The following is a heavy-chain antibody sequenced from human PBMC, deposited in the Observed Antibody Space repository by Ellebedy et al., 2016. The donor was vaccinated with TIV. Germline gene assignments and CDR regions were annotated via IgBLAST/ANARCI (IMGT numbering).Heavy chain of an antibody. V-gene: IGHV3-21*01. J-gene: IGHJ4*02. CDR1: GFVFSSYT. CDR3: ARVGGCFGDSCYYADF. D-gene: IGHD2-21*01. Sequence: PGGSLRLSCAASGFVFSSYTMNWVRQAPGKGLEWVSFISDTSIYYADAVEGRFTISRDNAKNSLYLKMNSLRAEETAVYYCARVGGCFGDSCYYADFWGQGTLVTVSS. CDR2: ISDTSI.